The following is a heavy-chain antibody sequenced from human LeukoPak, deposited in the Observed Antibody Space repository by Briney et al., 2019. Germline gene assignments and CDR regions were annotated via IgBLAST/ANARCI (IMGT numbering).Heavy chain of an antibody. CDR3: ARDLRNYDSSGEFDP. CDR1: GGTFISYA. D-gene: IGHD3-22*01. Sequence: SEKVSCKASGGTFISYAITWVRQAPGQGLEWMGGIIPIFGTANYAQKFQGRVTITADESTSTAYMELSSLRSEDTAVYYCARDLRNYDSSGEFDPWGQGTLVTVSS. J-gene: IGHJ5*02. V-gene: IGHV1-69*01. CDR2: IIPIFGTA.